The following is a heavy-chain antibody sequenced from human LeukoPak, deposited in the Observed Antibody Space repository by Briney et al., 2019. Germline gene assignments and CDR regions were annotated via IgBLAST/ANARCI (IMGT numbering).Heavy chain of an antibody. V-gene: IGHV4-59*01. CDR2: IYYSGST. J-gene: IGHJ5*02. D-gene: IGHD3-10*01. Sequence: PSETLSLTCTISGGSLSNYYWSWIRQYPGQGLEWIGYIYYSGSTTYNSSLKSRVTISVDTSKNQFSLKLTSVTAADTAVYYCARAGGNRFDPWGQGILVTVSS. CDR1: GGSLSNYY. CDR3: ARAGGNRFDP.